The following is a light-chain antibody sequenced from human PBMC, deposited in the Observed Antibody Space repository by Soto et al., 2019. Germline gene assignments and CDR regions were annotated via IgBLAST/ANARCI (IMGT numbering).Light chain of an antibody. CDR1: QSISSW. V-gene: IGKV1-5*03. CDR2: KAS. Sequence: DIQMTQSPSTLSASVGDRVTITCRASQSISSWLAWYQQKPGKAPKLLIYKASSLESGVPSRFSGSGSGTEFTLNISSLQPDDFATYYCQQYNSYSPQTFGQGTKVEIK. CDR3: QQYNSYSPQT. J-gene: IGKJ1*01.